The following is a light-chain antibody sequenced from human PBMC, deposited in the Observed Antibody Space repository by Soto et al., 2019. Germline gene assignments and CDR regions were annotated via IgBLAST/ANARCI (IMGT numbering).Light chain of an antibody. CDR3: HQYGSSPRT. V-gene: IGKV3-20*01. CDR2: GAS. Sequence: EIVLTHYPGTLSLYPGERATLSCRASQSVSSSYLAWYQQKPVQAPRLLIYGASRRATGIPDRFSGSGSGTDCPLTISRLEPEDFAVYYCHQYGSSPRTVGRGTKVEI. J-gene: IGKJ1*01. CDR1: QSVSSSY.